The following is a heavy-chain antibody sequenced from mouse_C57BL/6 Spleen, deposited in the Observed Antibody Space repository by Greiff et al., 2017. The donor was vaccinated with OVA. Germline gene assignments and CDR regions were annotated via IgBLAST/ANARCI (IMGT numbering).Heavy chain of an antibody. CDR3: ATQLGVPFPSLYYFDY. J-gene: IGHJ2*01. D-gene: IGHD3-1*01. V-gene: IGHV1-22*01. CDR1: GYTFTDYN. CDR2: INPNNGGT. Sequence: VQLQQSGPELVKPGASVKMSCKASGYTFTDYNMHWVKQSHGKSLEWIGYINPNNGGTSYNQKFKGKATLTVNKSSSTANMEIHSLSSEDSAVYYSATQLGVPFPSLYYFDYWGQGTTLTVSS.